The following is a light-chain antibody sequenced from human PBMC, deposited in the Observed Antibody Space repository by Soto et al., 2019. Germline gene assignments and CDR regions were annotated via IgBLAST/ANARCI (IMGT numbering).Light chain of an antibody. CDR1: QGISNY. Sequence: DIQMTQSPSSLSASVGDRVTITCRASQGISNYLAWYQQKPGKVPKLPIYAASTLQSGVPSRFSGSGSGTDFTLTISSLQPEDVATYYCQKYNSAVTFGGGTKVEIK. V-gene: IGKV1-27*01. CDR2: AAS. CDR3: QKYNSAVT. J-gene: IGKJ4*01.